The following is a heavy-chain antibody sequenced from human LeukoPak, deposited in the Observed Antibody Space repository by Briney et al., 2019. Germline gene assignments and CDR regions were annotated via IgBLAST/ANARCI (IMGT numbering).Heavy chain of an antibody. CDR3: ARDNSHSSIYSTRGNAFDI. Sequence: GRSLRLSCAAPGFTFSSYAMHWVRQAPGKGLEWVAVISYDGSNKYYADSVKGRFTISRDNSKNTLYLQMNSLRAEDTAVYYCARDNSHSSIYSTRGNAFDIWGQGTMVAVSS. CDR2: ISYDGSNK. J-gene: IGHJ3*02. D-gene: IGHD6-13*01. CDR1: GFTFSSYA. V-gene: IGHV3-30-3*01.